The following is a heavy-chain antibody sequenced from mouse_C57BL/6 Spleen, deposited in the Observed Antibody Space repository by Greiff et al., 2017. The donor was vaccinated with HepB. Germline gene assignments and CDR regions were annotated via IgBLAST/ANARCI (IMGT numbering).Heavy chain of an antibody. Sequence: QVQLQQSGAELVRPGTSVKVSCKASGYAFTNYLIEWVKQRPGQGLEWIGVINPGSGGTTYNEKFKGKATLTADKSSSTAYMQLSSLTSEDSAVYFCARAGDYDGPWFAYWGQGTLVTVSA. V-gene: IGHV1-54*01. J-gene: IGHJ3*01. CDR3: ARAGDYDGPWFAY. CDR2: INPGSGGT. CDR1: GYAFTNYL. D-gene: IGHD2-4*01.